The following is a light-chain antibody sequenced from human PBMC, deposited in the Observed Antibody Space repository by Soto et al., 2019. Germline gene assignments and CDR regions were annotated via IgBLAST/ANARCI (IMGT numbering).Light chain of an antibody. V-gene: IGKV3-11*01. J-gene: IGKJ4*01. CDR2: DAS. CDR1: QSVSSY. CDR3: QQRSNWPT. Sequence: EIVLTQSPATLSFSPGERASLSGRASQSVSSYLAWYQQKPGQAPRLLIYDASNRATGIPARFSGSGSGTDFTLTISSLEPEDFAVYYCQQRSNWPTFGGGTKVDIK.